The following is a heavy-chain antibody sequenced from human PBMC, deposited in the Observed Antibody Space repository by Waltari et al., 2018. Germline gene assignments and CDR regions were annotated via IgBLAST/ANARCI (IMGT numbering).Heavy chain of an antibody. CDR2: INPNSCGT. CDR1: GYTFTGYY. CDR3: ANSFCSGGSCYTTFDY. Sequence: QVQLVQSGAEVKKPGASVKVSCKASGYTFTGYYMHWVRQAPGQGLEWMGRINPNSCGTNYAQKFQGRVTMTRDTSISTAYMELSRLRSDDTAVYYCANSFCSGGSCYTTFDYWGQGTLVTVSS. D-gene: IGHD2-15*01. J-gene: IGHJ4*02. V-gene: IGHV1-2*06.